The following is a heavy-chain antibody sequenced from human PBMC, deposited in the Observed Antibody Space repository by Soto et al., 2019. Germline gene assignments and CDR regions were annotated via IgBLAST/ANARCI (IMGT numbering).Heavy chain of an antibody. CDR1: GYSFTSYW. J-gene: IGHJ3*02. CDR3: AQSPRLTEAFDI. Sequence: GESLKISCKFSGYSFTSYWIGWVRQMPGKGLEWMGIIYPGDSDTRYSPSFQGHVTISADKSFTTAYLQWSSLKASDTAMYYCAQSPRLTEAFDIWGQGIMVTV. V-gene: IGHV5-51*01. CDR2: IYPGDSDT.